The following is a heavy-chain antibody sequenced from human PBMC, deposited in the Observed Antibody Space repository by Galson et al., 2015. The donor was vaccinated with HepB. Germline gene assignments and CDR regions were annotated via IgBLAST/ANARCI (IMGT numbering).Heavy chain of an antibody. CDR1: GFTLSRYA. CDR2: ISHDGPNK. J-gene: IGHJ6*02. V-gene: IGHV3-30*04. Sequence: SLRLSCAASGFTLSRYAVHWVRQAPGKGLEWVALISHDGPNKYNADSLNGRFTISRDNSKNTVYLQMTSLRVEDTAIYYCARVRGQLSWRVYYYSLDVWGRGTTVTVSS. CDR3: ARVRGQLSWRVYYYSLDV. D-gene: IGHD3-10*01.